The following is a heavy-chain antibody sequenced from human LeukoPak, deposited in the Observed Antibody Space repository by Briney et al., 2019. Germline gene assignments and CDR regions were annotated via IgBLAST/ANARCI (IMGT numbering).Heavy chain of an antibody. J-gene: IGHJ4*02. CDR2: ISSSSSYI. V-gene: IGHV3-21*04. Sequence: GGSLRLSCAASGFTFSTYSMNWVRQAPGKGLEWVSSISSSSSYIHYADSVKGRFTISRDNSKNTLYLQMNSLRAEDTAVYYCAKFLLTGYYNGFDYWGQGTLVTVSS. CDR1: GFTFSTYS. D-gene: IGHD3-9*01. CDR3: AKFLLTGYYNGFDY.